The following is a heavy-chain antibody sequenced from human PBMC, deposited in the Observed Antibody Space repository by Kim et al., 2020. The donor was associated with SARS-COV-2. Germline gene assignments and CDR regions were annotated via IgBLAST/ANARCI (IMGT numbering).Heavy chain of an antibody. V-gene: IGHV1-46*01. CDR3: ARDAGNYGDYPYYFDY. Sequence: ASVKVSCKASGYTFTSYYMHWVRQAPGQGLEWMGIINPSGGSTSYAQKFQGRVTMTRDTSTSTVYMELSSLRSEDTAVYYCARDAGNYGDYPYYFDYWGQGTLVTVSS. J-gene: IGHJ4*02. CDR1: GYTFTSYY. CDR2: INPSGGST. D-gene: IGHD4-17*01.